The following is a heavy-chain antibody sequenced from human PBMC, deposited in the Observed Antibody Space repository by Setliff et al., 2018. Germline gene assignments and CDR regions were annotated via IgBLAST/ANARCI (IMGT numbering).Heavy chain of an antibody. J-gene: IGHJ4*02. V-gene: IGHV1-2*02. Sequence: ASVKVSCKSSGYSFVDYYIHWVRQAPGQGLEWMGWINPHNEGTTFAQKFQDRVTATTDTSITTAYLKLSGLASDDTAVYYCSRGRRGSTWTSDSWGQGTLVTVSS. D-gene: IGHD2-2*01. CDR2: INPHNEGT. CDR1: GYSFVDYY. CDR3: SRGRRGSTWTSDS.